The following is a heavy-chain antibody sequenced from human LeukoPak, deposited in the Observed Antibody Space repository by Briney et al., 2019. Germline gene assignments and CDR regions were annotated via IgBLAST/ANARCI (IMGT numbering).Heavy chain of an antibody. CDR3: ARDRYDSSGYPFDP. J-gene: IGHJ5*02. V-gene: IGHV3-9*01. Sequence: GGSLRLPCAASGFTFNDYAIHWVRQAPGKGLKWVSGISWDGVTIGYADSVKGRFTISRDNAKKSLYLQMNSLRSEDTAVYYCARDRYDSSGYPFDPWGQGTLVTVSS. CDR2: ISWDGVTI. D-gene: IGHD3-22*01. CDR1: GFTFNDYA.